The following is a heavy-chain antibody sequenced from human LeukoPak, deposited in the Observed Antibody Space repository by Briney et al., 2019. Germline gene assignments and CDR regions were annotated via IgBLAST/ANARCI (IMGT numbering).Heavy chain of an antibody. J-gene: IGHJ4*02. CDR3: ARGINWNYMDY. Sequence: GGSLRLSCAVSGFAITNYGVHWVRQAPGKGPEWVAVVSHDGGTVYFADSVKGRFTISRDTSKNAVFLQMNTLGPDDTAVYYCARGINWNYMDYWGQGTLVTVSS. D-gene: IGHD1-1*01. V-gene: IGHV3-30-3*01. CDR2: VSHDGGTV. CDR1: GFAITNYG.